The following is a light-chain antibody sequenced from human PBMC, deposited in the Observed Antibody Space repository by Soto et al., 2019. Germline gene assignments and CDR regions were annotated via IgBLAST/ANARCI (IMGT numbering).Light chain of an antibody. Sequence: QSVLTQPPSASGSPGQSVTISCTGTSSDVGDNYVSWYQQHLGKAPKLIIYEVSQRPSGVPDRFSGSKSGNTASLTVSGLQTEDEADYSCRSYRSIGSLVLGPGTKVTVL. CDR2: EVS. J-gene: IGLJ1*01. V-gene: IGLV2-8*01. CDR1: SSDVGDNY. CDR3: RSYRSIGSLV.